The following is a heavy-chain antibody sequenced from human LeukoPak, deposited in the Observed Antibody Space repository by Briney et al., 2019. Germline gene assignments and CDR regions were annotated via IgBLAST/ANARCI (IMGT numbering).Heavy chain of an antibody. Sequence: GGSLRLSCAASGFIFSTYEMNRVRQAPGKGLEWISHIGTSGQSVYYADSVRGRFTISRDNAKNSLFLQMNNLTAEDTATYYCTGFDHWGQGALVAVSS. CDR2: IGTSGQSV. V-gene: IGHV3-48*03. CDR3: TGFDH. CDR1: GFIFSTYE. J-gene: IGHJ5*02.